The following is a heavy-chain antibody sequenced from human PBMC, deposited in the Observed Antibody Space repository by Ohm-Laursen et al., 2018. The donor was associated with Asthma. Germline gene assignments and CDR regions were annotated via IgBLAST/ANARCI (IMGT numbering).Heavy chain of an antibody. CDR1: GYTFSRYS. D-gene: IGHD1-26*01. V-gene: IGHV3-21*01. Sequence: GSLRLSCAASGYTFSRYSIHWVRQIPGKGLEWVASISTASSFIYYADSVKGRFTISRDNSKNTLYLQMNSLRAEDTAVYYCARASRPVGATSPDYFDYWAQGPRSPSP. CDR3: ARASRPVGATSPDYFDY. CDR2: ISTASSFI. J-gene: IGHJ4*02.